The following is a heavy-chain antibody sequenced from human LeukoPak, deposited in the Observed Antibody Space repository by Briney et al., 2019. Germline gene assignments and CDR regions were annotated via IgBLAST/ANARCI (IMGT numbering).Heavy chain of an antibody. CDR1: GFTFSSYS. V-gene: IGHV3-21*01. D-gene: IGHD2-2*01. J-gene: IGHJ3*02. CDR2: ISSSSSYI. Sequence: GGSLRLSCAASGFTFSSYSMNWVRQAPGKGLEWVSSISSSSSYIYYADSVEGRFTISRDNAKNSLYLQMNSLRAEDTAVYYCARGMYQTDAFDIWGQGTMVTVSS. CDR3: ARGMYQTDAFDI.